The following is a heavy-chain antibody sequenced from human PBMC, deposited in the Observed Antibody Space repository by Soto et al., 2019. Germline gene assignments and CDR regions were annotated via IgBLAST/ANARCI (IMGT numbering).Heavy chain of an antibody. CDR2: FDPEDGET. CDR1: GYTLTELS. V-gene: IGHV1-24*01. J-gene: IGHJ4*02. Sequence: ASVKVSCKVSGYTLTELSMHWARQAPGKGLEWMGGFDPEDGETIYAQKFQGRVTMTEDTSTDTAYMELSSLRSEDTAVYYCATSSVGSRGSGSYYLDYWGQGTLVTVSS. D-gene: IGHD3-10*01. CDR3: ATSSVGSRGSGSYYLDY.